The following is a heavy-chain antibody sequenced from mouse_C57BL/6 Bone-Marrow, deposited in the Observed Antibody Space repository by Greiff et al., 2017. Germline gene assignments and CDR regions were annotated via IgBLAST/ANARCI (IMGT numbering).Heavy chain of an antibody. CDR2: IHPNSGST. CDR1: GYTFTSYW. Sequence: QVQLQQPGAELVKPGASVKLSCKASGYTFTSYWMHWVKQRPGQGLEWIGMIHPNSGSTNYNEKFKSKATLTVDKSSSTAYMQLSSLTSEDSAVYYGAREGGIYCYGSSWYFDVWGTGTTVTVSS. V-gene: IGHV1-64*01. CDR3: AREGGIYCYGSSWYFDV. J-gene: IGHJ1*03. D-gene: IGHD1-1*01.